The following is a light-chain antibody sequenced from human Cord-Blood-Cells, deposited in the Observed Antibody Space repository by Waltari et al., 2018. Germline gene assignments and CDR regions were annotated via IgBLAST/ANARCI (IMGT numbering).Light chain of an antibody. CDR3: QAWDSSTVV. J-gene: IGLJ2*01. CDR2: QDS. Sequence: SYELTQPPSVYVSPGENAIITCSGANMWATYACWYQQKPGQSLVLVIYQDSKRPSGIPERFSGSNSGNTATLTISGTQAMDEADYYCQAWDSSTVVFGGGTKLTVL. V-gene: IGLV3-1*01. CDR1: NMWATY.